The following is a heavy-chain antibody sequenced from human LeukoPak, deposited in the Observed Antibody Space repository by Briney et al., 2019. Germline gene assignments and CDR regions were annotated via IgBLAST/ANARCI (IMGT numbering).Heavy chain of an antibody. J-gene: IGHJ1*01. D-gene: IGHD6-19*01. CDR3: TRNSGWYGLS. CDR2: IDYDGGSG. Sequence: GGSLRLSCAVSGFTFSNYAMHWVRQAPGKGLEWVSSIDYDGGSGQYADSVKGRFSSSRDNSNNTLFLHMNSLRGEDTAVYYCTRNSGWYGLSWGQGTLVTVSS. V-gene: IGHV3-23*01. CDR1: GFTFSNYA.